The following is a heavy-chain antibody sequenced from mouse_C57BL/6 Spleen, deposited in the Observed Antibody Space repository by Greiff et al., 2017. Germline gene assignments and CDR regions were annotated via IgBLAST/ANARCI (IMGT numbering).Heavy chain of an antibody. D-gene: IGHD2-4*01. CDR1: GYTFTDYE. Sequence: VQLQQSGAELVRPGASVTLSCKASGYTFTDYEMHWVKQTPVHGLEWIGAIDPETGGTAYNQKFKGKAILTADKSSSTAYMELRSLTSEDSAVYYCTKGYDYDGGFDYWGQGTTLTVSS. V-gene: IGHV1-15*01. CDR3: TKGYDYDGGFDY. CDR2: IDPETGGT. J-gene: IGHJ2*01.